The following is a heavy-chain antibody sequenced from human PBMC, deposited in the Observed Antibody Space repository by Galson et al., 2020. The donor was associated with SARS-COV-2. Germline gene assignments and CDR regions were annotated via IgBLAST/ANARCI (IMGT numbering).Heavy chain of an antibody. CDR3: ARGGYCSSTSCYALGAAAADNWFDP. CDR1: GGSFSGYY. CDR2: INHSGST. Sequence: SETLSLTCAVYGGSFSGYYWSWIRQPPGKGLEWIGEINHSGSTNYNPSLKSRVTISVDTSKNQFSLKLSSVTAADTAVYYCARGGYCSSTSCYALGAAAADNWFDPWGQGTLVTVSS. D-gene: IGHD2-2*01. J-gene: IGHJ5*02. V-gene: IGHV4-34*01.